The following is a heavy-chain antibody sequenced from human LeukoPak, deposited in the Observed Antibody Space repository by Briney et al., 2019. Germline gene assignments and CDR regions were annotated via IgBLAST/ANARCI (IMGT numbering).Heavy chain of an antibody. J-gene: IGHJ4*02. Sequence: PGGSLRLSCAASGFTFSSYEMNWVRQAPGKGLEWVSYISSSGSTIYYADSVKGRFTISRDNAKNSLYLQMNSLRAEDTAVYSCATYYYDSSGSFDYWGQGTLVTVSS. CDR1: GFTFSSYE. D-gene: IGHD3-22*01. V-gene: IGHV3-48*03. CDR3: ATYYYDSSGSFDY. CDR2: ISSSGSTI.